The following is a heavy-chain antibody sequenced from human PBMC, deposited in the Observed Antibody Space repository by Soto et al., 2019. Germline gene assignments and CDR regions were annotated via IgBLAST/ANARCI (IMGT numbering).Heavy chain of an antibody. CDR1: GGSISSGGYY. V-gene: IGHV4-31*03. D-gene: IGHD3-22*01. Sequence: QVQLQESGPGLVKPSQTLSLTCTVSGGSISSGGYYWSWIRQHPGKGLEWIGDIYYSGSTYYKPSLKRRVTISVDTPKNQFSLKLSSVTAADTAVYYCARNEYYYDSSGYYPLAYWGQGTLVTVSS. J-gene: IGHJ4*02. CDR2: IYYSGST. CDR3: ARNEYYYDSSGYYPLAY.